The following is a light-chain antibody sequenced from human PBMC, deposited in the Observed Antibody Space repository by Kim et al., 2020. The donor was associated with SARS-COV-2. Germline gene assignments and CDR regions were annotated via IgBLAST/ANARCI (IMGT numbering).Light chain of an antibody. V-gene: IGLV2-14*03. J-gene: IGLJ1*01. Sequence: QSALTQPASVSGSPGQPITISCTGTSSDVGGYNHVSWHQQHPGKAPKLMIYDVTNRPSGVSNRFSGSKSGNTASLTISGLQAEDEADYYCSSYTSSSTDVFGTGTKVTVL. CDR3: SSYTSSSTDV. CDR2: DVT. CDR1: SSDVGGYNH.